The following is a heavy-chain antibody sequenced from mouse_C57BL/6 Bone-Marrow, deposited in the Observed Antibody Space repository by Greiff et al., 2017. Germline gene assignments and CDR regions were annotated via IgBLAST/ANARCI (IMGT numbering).Heavy chain of an antibody. CDR3: TREERDYDDAMDY. J-gene: IGHJ4*01. CDR1: GFTFSSYA. CDR2: ISSGGDYI. Sequence: EVQLMESGEGLVKPGGSLKLSCAASGFTFSSYAMSWVRQTPEKRLEWVAYISSGGDYIYYADTVKGRFTISRDNARNTLYLQMSSLKSEDTAMYYCTREERDYDDAMDYWGQGTSVTVSS. V-gene: IGHV5-9-1*02. D-gene: IGHD2-4*01.